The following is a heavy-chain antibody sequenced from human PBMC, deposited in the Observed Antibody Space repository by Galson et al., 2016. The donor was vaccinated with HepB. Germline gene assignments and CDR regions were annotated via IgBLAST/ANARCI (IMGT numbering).Heavy chain of an antibody. Sequence: PALVKPTQTLTLTCTFSGFSLSTSGEGVGWIRQPPGKALEWLALTYWDDDRRYSPSLKSRLTITKDTSKNQVVLTMTSMDPVDTATYYCAHAPTYYFDGSGVFRADSFHMWGQGTVVTVSS. V-gene: IGHV2-5*02. D-gene: IGHD3-9*01. CDR3: AHAPTYYFDGSGVFRADSFHM. CDR2: TYWDDDR. J-gene: IGHJ3*02. CDR1: GFSLSTSGEG.